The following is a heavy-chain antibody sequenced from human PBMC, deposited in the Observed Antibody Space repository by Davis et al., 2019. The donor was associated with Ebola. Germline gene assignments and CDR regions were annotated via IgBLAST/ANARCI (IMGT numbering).Heavy chain of an antibody. J-gene: IGHJ4*02. CDR3: ARLFGVIPVFDY. V-gene: IGHV3-48*02. CDR1: GFTFSSYS. D-gene: IGHD3-3*01. CDR2: ISSSSSTI. Sequence: GGSLRLSCAASGFTFSSYSMNWVRQAPGKGLEWVSYISSSSSTIYSADSVKGRFTVSRDNAKNSLYLEMNSLRDEDTAVYYCARLFGVIPVFDYWGQGTLVTVSS.